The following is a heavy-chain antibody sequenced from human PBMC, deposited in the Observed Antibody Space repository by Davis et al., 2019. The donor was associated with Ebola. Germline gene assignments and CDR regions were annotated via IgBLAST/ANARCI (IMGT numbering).Heavy chain of an antibody. CDR3: AIDLDYYDTTGYHPKGWFDY. CDR2: INSDGSST. D-gene: IGHD3-22*01. Sequence: GESLKIFCAASGFTFSSYWMHWVRQAPGKGLVWVSRINSDGSSTSYADSVKGRFTISRDNAKNSLYLQMNSLRVEDTAVYYCAIDLDYYDTTGYHPKGWFDYWGQGTLVTVSS. V-gene: IGHV3-74*01. J-gene: IGHJ5*01. CDR1: GFTFSSYW.